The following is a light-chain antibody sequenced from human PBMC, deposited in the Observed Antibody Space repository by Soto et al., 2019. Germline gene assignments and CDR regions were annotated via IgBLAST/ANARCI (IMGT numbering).Light chain of an antibody. CDR2: EAS. J-gene: IGKJ4*01. V-gene: IGKV1-5*03. Sequence: DIQMTQSPSTLSASVGDRVTITCRASQKINNWLAWYQQKPGKPPKLLISEASNLESGVPSRFSGSGSETEFTLTISSLQPDDFATYYCQQYNSYSLLTFGGGTRVDIK. CDR1: QKINNW. CDR3: QQYNSYSLLT.